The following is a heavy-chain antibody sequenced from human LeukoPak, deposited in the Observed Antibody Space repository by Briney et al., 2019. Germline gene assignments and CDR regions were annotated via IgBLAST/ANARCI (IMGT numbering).Heavy chain of an antibody. CDR3: ARVVAATLGYYYYMDV. V-gene: IGHV1-2*02. J-gene: IGHJ6*03. CDR2: INPNSGGT. CDR1: GYTFTGYY. Sequence: ASVKVSCKASGYTFTGYYMHWVRQAPGQGLEWMGWINPNSGGTNYAQKFQGRVTMTRDTSISTAYMELSRLRSDDTAVYYCARVVAATLGYYYYMDVWGKGTTVTVSS. D-gene: IGHD2-15*01.